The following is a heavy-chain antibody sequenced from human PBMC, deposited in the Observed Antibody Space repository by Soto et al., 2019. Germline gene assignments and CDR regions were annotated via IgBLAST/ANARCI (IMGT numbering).Heavy chain of an antibody. CDR3: ARDIIRKSIAARPPALDY. D-gene: IGHD6-6*01. CDR1: GFTFSSYS. Sequence: PGGSLRLSCAASGFTFSSYSMNWVRQAPGKGLEWVSSISSSSSYIYYADSVKGRFTISRDNAKNSLYLQMNSLRAEDTAVYYCARDIIRKSIAARPPALDYWGQGTLVTVPS. J-gene: IGHJ4*02. V-gene: IGHV3-21*01. CDR2: ISSSSSYI.